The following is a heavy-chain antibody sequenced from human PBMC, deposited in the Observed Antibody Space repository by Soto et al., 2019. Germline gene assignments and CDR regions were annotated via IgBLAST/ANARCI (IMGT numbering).Heavy chain of an antibody. Sequence: EVQLVESGGGLVQPGGSLRLSCAASGFTVSSNYMSWVRQAPGKGLEWVSVIYSGGSTYYADSVKGRFTISRDNSKNPQELQMDSLRAEDTAVDYCARSLVVICLDYWRHATLVTGSS. CDR3: ARSLVVICLDY. J-gene: IGHJ4*01. CDR2: IYSGGST. V-gene: IGHV3-66*01. CDR1: GFTVSSNY.